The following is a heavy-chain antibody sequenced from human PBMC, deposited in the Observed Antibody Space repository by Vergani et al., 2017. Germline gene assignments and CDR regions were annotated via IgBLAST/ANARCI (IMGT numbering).Heavy chain of an antibody. CDR2: IYTTGST. D-gene: IGHD3-16*01. CDR1: GDSITSSTYY. J-gene: IGHJ4*02. Sequence: QVQLQESGPGLVKPSQTLSLICSVSGDSITSSTYYWGWTRQPAGKGLEYIGRIYTTGSTNYNPSLKSRVTISVDTSKNQFSLNLSSVTAADTAMYYCARGYYGRGDNWSQGTLVTVSS. V-gene: IGHV4-61*02. CDR3: ARGYYGRGDN.